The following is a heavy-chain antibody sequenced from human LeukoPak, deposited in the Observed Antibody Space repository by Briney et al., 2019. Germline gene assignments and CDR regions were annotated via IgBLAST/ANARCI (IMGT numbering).Heavy chain of an antibody. CDR1: GGSISSSSYY. V-gene: IGHV4-39*01. J-gene: IGHJ4*02. D-gene: IGHD6-13*01. Sequence: PSETLSLTCTVSGGSISSSSYYWGWIRQPPGKGLEWIGSIYYSGSTYYNPSLKSRVTISVDTSKNQFSLKLSSVTAADTAVYYCARQHSSSWYRAEGRLDYWGQGTLVTVSS. CDR2: IYYSGST. CDR3: ARQHSSSWYRAEGRLDY.